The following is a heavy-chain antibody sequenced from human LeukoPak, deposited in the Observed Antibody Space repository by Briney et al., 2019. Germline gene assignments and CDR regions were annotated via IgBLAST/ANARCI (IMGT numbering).Heavy chain of an antibody. Sequence: PSETLSLTCTVSGGSISSYYWSWIRQPPGKGLEWIGYIYYSGSTNYSPSLKSRVTISVDTSKNQFSLKLSSVTAADTAVYYCARDTRNYDFWSGYRNYYYYMDVWGKGTTVTVSS. CDR2: IYYSGST. V-gene: IGHV4-59*01. CDR3: ARDTRNYDFWSGYRNYYYYMDV. CDR1: GGSISSYY. J-gene: IGHJ6*03. D-gene: IGHD3-3*01.